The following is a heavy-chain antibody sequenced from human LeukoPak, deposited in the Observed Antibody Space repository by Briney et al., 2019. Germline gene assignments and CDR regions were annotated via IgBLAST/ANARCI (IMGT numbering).Heavy chain of an antibody. D-gene: IGHD3-10*01. V-gene: IGHV3-53*01. CDR2: IYTGVST. CDR1: GFTVSNNY. CDR3: AKEGPLWFGELLYPQSFDY. Sequence: GGSLRLSCAASGFTVSNNYMSWVRQAPGKGLEWVSVIYTGVSTYYADSVKGRFTISRDNSKNTLYLQMNSLRAEDTAVYYCAKEGPLWFGELLYPQSFDYWGQGTLVTVSS. J-gene: IGHJ4*02.